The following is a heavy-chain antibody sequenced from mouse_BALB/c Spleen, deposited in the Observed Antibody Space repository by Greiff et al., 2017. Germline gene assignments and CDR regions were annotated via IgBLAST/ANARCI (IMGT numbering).Heavy chain of an antibody. CDR2: ISSGGST. V-gene: IGHV5-6-5*01. CDR3: ARGVGNY. Sequence: EVMLVESGGGLVKPGGSLKLSCAASGFTFSSYAMSWVRQTPEKRLEWVASISSGGSTYYPDSVKGRFTISRDNARNILYLQMSSLRSEDTAMYYCARGVGNYWGQGTTLTVSS. CDR1: GFTFSSYA. D-gene: IGHD1-1*01. J-gene: IGHJ2*01.